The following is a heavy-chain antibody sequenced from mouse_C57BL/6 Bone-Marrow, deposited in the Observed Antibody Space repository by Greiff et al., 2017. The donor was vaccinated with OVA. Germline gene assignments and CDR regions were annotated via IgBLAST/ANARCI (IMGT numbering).Heavy chain of an antibody. Sequence: QSCKASGYTFTSYWMHWVKQRPGRGLEWIGRIDPNSGGTKYNEKFKSKATLTVDKPSSTAYMQLSSLTSEDSAVYYCARDGIYYSPHFDYWGQGTTLTVSS. CDR2: IDPNSGGT. CDR1: GYTFTSYW. J-gene: IGHJ2*01. CDR3: ARDGIYYSPHFDY. D-gene: IGHD1-1*01. V-gene: IGHV1-72*01.